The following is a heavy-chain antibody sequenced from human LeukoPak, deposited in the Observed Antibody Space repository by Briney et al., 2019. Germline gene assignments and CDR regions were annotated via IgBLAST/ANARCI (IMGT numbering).Heavy chain of an antibody. CDR1: GYTLTELS. J-gene: IGHJ6*02. CDR3: ATGIRLDYYYGMDV. V-gene: IGHV1-24*01. Sequence: ASVKVSCKVSGYTLTELSMHRVRQAPGKGLEWMGGFDPEDGETIYAQKFQGRVTMTEDTSTDTAYMELSSLRSEDTAVYYCATGIRLDYYYGMDVWGQGTTVTVSS. CDR2: FDPEDGET. D-gene: IGHD3-9*01.